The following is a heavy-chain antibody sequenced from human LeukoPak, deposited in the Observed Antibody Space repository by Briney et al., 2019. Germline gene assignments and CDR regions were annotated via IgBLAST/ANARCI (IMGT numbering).Heavy chain of an antibody. Sequence: ASVKVSCKASGGTFSTFSITWVRQAPGQGLEWMGGIIPVFGTANYAQQFQGRVAVVTDESTSTAYLELSSLRSEDTAIYYCARVDRYHYYLDVWGKGTTVTVSS. CDR2: IIPVFGTA. CDR3: ARVDRYHYYLDV. V-gene: IGHV1-69*05. J-gene: IGHJ6*03. CDR1: GGTFSTFS.